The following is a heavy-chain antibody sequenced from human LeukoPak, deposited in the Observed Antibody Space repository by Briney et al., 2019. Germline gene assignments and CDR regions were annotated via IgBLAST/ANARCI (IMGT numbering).Heavy chain of an antibody. D-gene: IGHD6-6*01. Sequence: PSETLSLTCAVSGGSLTVDYWSCIRQPPGKGLEWIGEINHSGSTNYNPSLKSRVTISVDTSKNQFSLKLSSVTAADTAVYYCARGSAPRYYYYYYMIVWGKGTPVTVSS. V-gene: IGHV4-34*01. CDR1: GGSLTVDY. J-gene: IGHJ6*03. CDR3: ARGSAPRYYYYYYMIV. CDR2: INHSGST.